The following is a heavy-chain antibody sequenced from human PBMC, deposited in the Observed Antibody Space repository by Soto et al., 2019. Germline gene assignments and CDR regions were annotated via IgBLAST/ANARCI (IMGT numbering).Heavy chain of an antibody. D-gene: IGHD3-3*01. J-gene: IGHJ4*02. CDR3: ARAPPFWSGYSELGY. Sequence: QVQLVESGGGVVQPGRSLRLSCAASGFTFSSYAMHWVRQAPGKGLEWVAVISYDGSNKYYADSVKGRFTISRDNSKNTLYLQMNSLRAEDTAVYYCARAPPFWSGYSELGYWGQGTLVTVSS. CDR2: ISYDGSNK. CDR1: GFTFSSYA. V-gene: IGHV3-30-3*01.